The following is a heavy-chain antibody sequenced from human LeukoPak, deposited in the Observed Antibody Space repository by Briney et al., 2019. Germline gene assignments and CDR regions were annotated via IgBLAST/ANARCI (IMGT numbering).Heavy chain of an antibody. CDR2: INHSGST. D-gene: IGHD6-19*01. Sequence: SETLSLTCAVCGGSFSGYYWSWIRQPPGKGLEWIGEINHSGSTNYNPSLKSRVTISVDTSKNQFSLKLSSVTAADTAVYYCARQGYSSGWYSEFWFDPWGQGTLVTVSS. CDR1: GGSFSGYY. CDR3: ARQGYSSGWYSEFWFDP. V-gene: IGHV4-34*01. J-gene: IGHJ5*02.